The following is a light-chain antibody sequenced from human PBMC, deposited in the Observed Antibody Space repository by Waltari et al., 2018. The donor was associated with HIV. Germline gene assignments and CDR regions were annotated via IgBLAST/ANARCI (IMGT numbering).Light chain of an antibody. CDR3: HSYDSSLSGWV. J-gene: IGLJ3*02. Sequence: QSVLTQPPSVSGAPGQRVTISCLGRRSNIGATYEVHRYQQLPCRAPKLLIYSNTARPSGVPDRFSGSKSGTSASLAITGLQAEDEGDYYCHSYDSSLSGWVFGGGTKLTVL. V-gene: IGLV1-40*01. CDR2: SNT. CDR1: RSNIGATYE.